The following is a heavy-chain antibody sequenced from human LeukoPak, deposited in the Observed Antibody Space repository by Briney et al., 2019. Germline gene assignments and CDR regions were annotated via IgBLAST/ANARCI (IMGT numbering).Heavy chain of an antibody. Sequence: ASVKVSCKGSGYTFTGYYLHWVRQAPGQGLEWMGWINPNSGATNYAQKFQGRVAMTGDTSISTAYMELTRLTSDDTAVYFCARIKAAAGTAFDYWGQGTLIIVSS. CDR3: ARIKAAAGTAFDY. CDR2: INPNSGAT. V-gene: IGHV1-2*02. D-gene: IGHD6-13*01. CDR1: GYTFTGYY. J-gene: IGHJ4*02.